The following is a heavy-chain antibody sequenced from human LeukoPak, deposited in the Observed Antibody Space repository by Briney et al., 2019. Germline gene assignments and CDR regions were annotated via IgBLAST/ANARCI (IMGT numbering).Heavy chain of an antibody. CDR3: ASGYCTNITCYDAFDI. D-gene: IGHD2-8*01. CDR1: GYTFTSYG. J-gene: IGHJ3*02. V-gene: IGHV1-18*01. Sequence: ASVKVSCRASGYTFTSYGISWVRQAPGQGLEWMGWISAYNGNTNYAQKLQGRVTMTTDTSTSTAYMELRSLRSDDTAVYYCASGYCTNITCYDAFDIWGQGTMVTVSS. CDR2: ISAYNGNT.